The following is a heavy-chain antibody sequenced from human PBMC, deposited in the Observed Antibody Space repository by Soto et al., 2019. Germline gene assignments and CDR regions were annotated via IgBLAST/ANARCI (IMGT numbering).Heavy chain of an antibody. CDR2: INPNSGGT. J-gene: IGHJ6*02. CDR3: ARGTAMVTSSEKHYYYYYGMDV. CDR1: GYTFTGYY. D-gene: IGHD5-18*01. Sequence: ASVKVSCKASGYTFTGYYMHWVRQAPGQGLEWMGWINPNSGGTNYAQKFQGWVTMTRDTSISTAYMELSRLRSDDTAVYYCARGTAMVTSSEKHYYYYYGMDVWGQGTTVTVSS. V-gene: IGHV1-2*04.